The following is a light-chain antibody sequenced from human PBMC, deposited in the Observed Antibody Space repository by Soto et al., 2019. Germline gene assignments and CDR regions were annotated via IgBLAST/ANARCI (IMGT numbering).Light chain of an antibody. J-gene: IGKJ2*01. Sequence: EIVLTQSPATLSLSPGERATLSCRASQSVSSYLAWYQQKPGQAPRLLIYDASNRATGIPARFSGSGSGTDFTLTISSLEPEDFAVYYGQQRSNWLRTFGQGTKLEIK. CDR2: DAS. CDR1: QSVSSY. CDR3: QQRSNWLRT. V-gene: IGKV3-11*01.